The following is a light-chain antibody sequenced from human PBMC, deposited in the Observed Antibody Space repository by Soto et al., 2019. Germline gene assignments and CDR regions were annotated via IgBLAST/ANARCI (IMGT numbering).Light chain of an antibody. V-gene: IGKV1-5*03. CDR2: KAS. Sequence: DIQMTQSPSTLSASVGDRFTITCRASQSISSWLTWYQQKPGKAPKLLIYKASSLESGVPSRFSGSGSGTEFTLTISGLQPDDFATYYCQQYNSYSRTFGQGTKVDIK. J-gene: IGKJ1*01. CDR1: QSISSW. CDR3: QQYNSYSRT.